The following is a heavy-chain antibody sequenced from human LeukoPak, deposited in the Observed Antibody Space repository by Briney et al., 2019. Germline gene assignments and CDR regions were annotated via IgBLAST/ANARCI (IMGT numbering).Heavy chain of an antibody. CDR1: GFTFSSYG. CDR3: ARAETMVSDAFDI. Sequence: GGSLRLSCAASGFTFSSYGIHWVRQAPGKGLEWVSSISSSSSYIYYADSVKGRFTISRDNAKNSLYLQMNSLRAEDTALYHCARAETMVSDAFDIWGQGTMVTVSS. D-gene: IGHD4/OR15-4a*01. V-gene: IGHV3-21*04. J-gene: IGHJ3*02. CDR2: ISSSSSYI.